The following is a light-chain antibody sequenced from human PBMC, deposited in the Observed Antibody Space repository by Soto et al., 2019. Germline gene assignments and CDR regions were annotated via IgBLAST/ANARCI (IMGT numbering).Light chain of an antibody. CDR3: QQYNKWPLT. Sequence: EIVMTQSPATLSVSPGEKATLSCRASQTVSNNLAWYQQKPGQAPRLLIYFASTRATGIPARFSCSGSGTEFTLTISSLQSEDFAVYYCQQYNKWPLTFGGGTKVETK. CDR1: QTVSNN. V-gene: IGKV3-15*01. CDR2: FAS. J-gene: IGKJ4*02.